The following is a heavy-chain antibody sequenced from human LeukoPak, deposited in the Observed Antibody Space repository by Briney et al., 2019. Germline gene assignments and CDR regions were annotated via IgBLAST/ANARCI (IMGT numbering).Heavy chain of an antibody. V-gene: IGHV3-33*06. J-gene: IGHJ4*02. CDR1: GFTFSSYG. CDR2: IWYDGSNK. D-gene: IGHD3-3*01. Sequence: GGSLRLSCAASGFTFSSYGMHWVRQAPGKGLEWVAVIWYDGSNKYYADSVKGRFTISRDNSKNTLYLQMNSLRAEDTAVYYCAKEGGTRASYGFWSGHYEDYWGQGTLVTVSS. CDR3: AKEGGTRASYGFWSGHYEDY.